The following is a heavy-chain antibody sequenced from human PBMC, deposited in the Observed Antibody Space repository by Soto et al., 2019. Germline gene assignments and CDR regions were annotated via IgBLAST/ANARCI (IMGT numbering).Heavy chain of an antibody. V-gene: IGHV1-69*13. J-gene: IGHJ5*02. D-gene: IGHD2-15*01. CDR2: IIPIFGTA. Sequence: SVKVSCKASGGTFSSYAISWVRQAPGQGLEWMGGIIPIFGTANYAQKFQGRVTITADESTSTAYMELSSLRSEDTAVYYCARGRKGYCSGGSCYSVFYWFDPWGQGALVTVSS. CDR1: GGTFSSYA. CDR3: ARGRKGYCSGGSCYSVFYWFDP.